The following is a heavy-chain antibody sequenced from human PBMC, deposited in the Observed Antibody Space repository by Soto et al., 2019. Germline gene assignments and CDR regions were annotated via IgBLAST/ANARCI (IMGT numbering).Heavy chain of an antibody. D-gene: IGHD5-18*01. CDR1: GFTFSSYA. CDR2: ISGRGGST. V-gene: IGHV3-23*01. CDR3: AKDPAADTAMVTSFDY. Sequence: GGSLRLSCAASGFTFSSYAMSWVRQAPGKGLEWVSAISGRGGSTYYADSVKGRFTISRDNSKNTLYLQMNSLRAEDTAVYYCAKDPAADTAMVTSFDYWGQGTLVTVSS. J-gene: IGHJ4*02.